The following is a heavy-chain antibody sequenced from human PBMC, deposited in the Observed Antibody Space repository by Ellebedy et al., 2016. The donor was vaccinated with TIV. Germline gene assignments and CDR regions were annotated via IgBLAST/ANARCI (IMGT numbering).Heavy chain of an antibody. CDR2: IYQDGGVQ. CDR3: ARRGSYGDYAVQINSWFDT. V-gene: IGHV3-7*01. D-gene: IGHD3-16*01. CDR1: GFSFRSYW. Sequence: PGGSLRLSCAASGFSFRSYWMSWVRQAPGKGLEWVANIYQDGGVQYYVDSVKGRFTISRDNADNSLFLQRNSLRAEDTAVYYCARRGSYGDYAVQINSWFDTWGRGTLVAVSS. J-gene: IGHJ5*02.